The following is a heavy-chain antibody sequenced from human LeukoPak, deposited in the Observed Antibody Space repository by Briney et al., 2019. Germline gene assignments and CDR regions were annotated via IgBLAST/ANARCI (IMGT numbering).Heavy chain of an antibody. CDR3: ARDRDSVYYDSSGYYYDYYYGMDV. CDR1: GGSFSGYY. D-gene: IGHD3-22*01. Sequence: SETLSLTCAVYGGSFSGYYWSWIRQPPGKGLEWIGEINHSGSTNYNPSLKSRVTISVDTSKNQFSLKLSSVTAADTAVYYCARDRDSVYYDSSGYYYDYYYGMDVWGQGTTVTVSS. CDR2: INHSGST. J-gene: IGHJ6*02. V-gene: IGHV4-34*01.